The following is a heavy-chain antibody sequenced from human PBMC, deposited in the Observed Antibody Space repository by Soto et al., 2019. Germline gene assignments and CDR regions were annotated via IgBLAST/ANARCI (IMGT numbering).Heavy chain of an antibody. CDR2: IYYSGST. D-gene: IGHD2-2*01. V-gene: IGHV4-59*08. Sequence: PSETLSLTCTVSGGSISSYYWSWIRQPPGKGLEWIGYIYYSGSTNYNPSLKSRVTISVDTSKNQFSLKLSSVTAADTAVYYCARLVVPAANYYYYMDVWGKGTTVTV. J-gene: IGHJ6*03. CDR3: ARLVVPAANYYYYMDV. CDR1: GGSISSYY.